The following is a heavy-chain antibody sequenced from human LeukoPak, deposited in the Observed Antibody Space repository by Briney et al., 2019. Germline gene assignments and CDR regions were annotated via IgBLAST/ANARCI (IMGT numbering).Heavy chain of an antibody. Sequence: PSQTLSLTCTVSGGSISSGSYCWIWLPQPAGQGLEWIGRFYTSGSTNYNPSLQIRVTIAADTSKNHFSLKLISATATAPPGFFRVRASGWYFSDPSGERTLVTVSS. V-gene: IGHV4-61*02. CDR3: VRASGWYFSDP. CDR2: FYTSGST. D-gene: IGHD6-19*01. CDR1: GGSISSGSYC. J-gene: IGHJ5*02.